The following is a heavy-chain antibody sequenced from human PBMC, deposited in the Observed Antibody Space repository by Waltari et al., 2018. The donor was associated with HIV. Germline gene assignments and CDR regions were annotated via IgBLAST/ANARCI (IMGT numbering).Heavy chain of an antibody. D-gene: IGHD1-26*01. J-gene: IGHJ4*02. CDR1: GYTFTSYY. CDR3: ARGSRYSGSYYGTSDY. Sequence: QVQLVQSGAEVKKPGASVKVSCKASGYTFTSYYMHWVRQAPGQGLEWMGIINPSGGSTSYAQKFQGRVTMTRDTSTSTVYMELSSLRSEDTAVYYCARGSRYSGSYYGTSDYWGQGTLVTVSS. CDR2: INPSGGST. V-gene: IGHV1-46*01.